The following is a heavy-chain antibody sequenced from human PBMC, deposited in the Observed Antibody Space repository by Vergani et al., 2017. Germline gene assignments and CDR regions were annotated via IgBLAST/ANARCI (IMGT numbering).Heavy chain of an antibody. CDR3: ARGPVIMSYYYYYMDV. CDR2: IYTSWST. CDR1: GGSISSGSYY. V-gene: IGHV4-61*02. Sequence: QVQLQESGPGLVKPSQTLSLTCTVSGGSISSGSYYWSWIRQPAGKGLEWIGRIYTSWSTNYNPSLKSRVTISVDTSKNQFSLKLSSVTAADTAVYYCARGPVIMSYYYYYMDVWGKGTTVTVSS. D-gene: IGHD3-9*01. J-gene: IGHJ6*03.